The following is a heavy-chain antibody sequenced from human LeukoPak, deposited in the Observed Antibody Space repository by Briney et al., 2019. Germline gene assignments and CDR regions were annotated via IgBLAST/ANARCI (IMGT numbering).Heavy chain of an antibody. Sequence: PSETLSLTCTVSGGSISSHYWSWIRQPPGKGLEWIGYIYYSGSTNYNPSLKSRVTISVDTSKNQFSLRLSSVTAADTAVYHCARAYGDYSTWFDPWGQGTLVTVSS. CDR2: IYYSGST. V-gene: IGHV4-59*08. CDR1: GGSISSHY. D-gene: IGHD4-17*01. CDR3: ARAYGDYSTWFDP. J-gene: IGHJ5*02.